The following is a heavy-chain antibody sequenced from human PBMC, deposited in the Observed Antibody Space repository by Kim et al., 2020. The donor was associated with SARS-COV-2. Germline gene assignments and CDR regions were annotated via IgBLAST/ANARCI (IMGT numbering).Heavy chain of an antibody. D-gene: IGHD5-18*01. Sequence: NYNPSLKSRVTISVDTAKNQLSLKLSSVTAADTAVYYCASHRGYSYGYDYWGQGTLVTVSS. CDR3: ASHRGYSYGYDY. J-gene: IGHJ4*02. V-gene: IGHV4-34*01.